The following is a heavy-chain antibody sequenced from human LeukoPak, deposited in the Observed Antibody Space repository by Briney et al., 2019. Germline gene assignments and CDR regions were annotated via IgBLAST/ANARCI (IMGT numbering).Heavy chain of an antibody. CDR2: ISSTSSYI. CDR1: GFTFSSYT. CDR3: AREGFPAAYDY. Sequence: GGSLRLSCAASGFTFSSYTMNWVRQAPGKGLEWVSSISSTSSYIYYADSVKGRFTISRDNAKNLLYLQMNSLRAEDTAVYYCAREGFPAAYDYCGHGTLVTVSS. D-gene: IGHD2-15*01. V-gene: IGHV3-21*01. J-gene: IGHJ4*01.